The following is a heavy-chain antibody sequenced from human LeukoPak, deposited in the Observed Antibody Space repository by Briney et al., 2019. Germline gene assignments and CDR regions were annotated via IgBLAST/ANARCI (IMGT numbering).Heavy chain of an antibody. V-gene: IGHV3-74*01. CDR3: VRDNGGEHL. D-gene: IGHD3-16*01. CDR2: INNDGSST. J-gene: IGHJ4*02. CDR1: GFTFSSYW. Sequence: GGSLRLSCAASGFTFSSYWMYWVRQAPGKGLVWVSRINNDGSSTIYADSVKGRFTISRDNAKNTLYLQMSSLRDDDTAVYYCVRDNGGEHLWGRGTLVTVSS.